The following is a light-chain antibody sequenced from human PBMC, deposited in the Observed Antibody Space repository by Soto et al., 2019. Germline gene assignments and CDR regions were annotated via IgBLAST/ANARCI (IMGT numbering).Light chain of an antibody. J-gene: IGKJ1*01. CDR1: RGINTY. V-gene: IGKV1-39*01. CDR2: SAS. Sequence: DIQMTQSPSSLSASIGDRVTITCRASRGINTYVNWYQQKPGKAPKLLIFSASNLQGGVPSRFCVTGSGTDFTFTISSLLPEDFATYYCQQTYTTPRTFGQGTKVDIK. CDR3: QQTYTTPRT.